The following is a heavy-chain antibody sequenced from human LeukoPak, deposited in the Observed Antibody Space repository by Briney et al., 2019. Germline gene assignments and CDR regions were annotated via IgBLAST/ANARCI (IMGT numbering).Heavy chain of an antibody. J-gene: IGHJ4*02. CDR3: ARGTVTMVDY. Sequence: GGSLRLSCAASGFTFSSYAMHWVRQAPGKGLEWVAVISYDGSNKYYADSVKGRFTISRGNSKNTLFLQMNSLGAGDTAVYYCARGTVTMVDYWGQGTLVTVSS. CDR2: ISYDGSNK. D-gene: IGHD3-10*01. CDR1: GFTFSSYA. V-gene: IGHV3-30*14.